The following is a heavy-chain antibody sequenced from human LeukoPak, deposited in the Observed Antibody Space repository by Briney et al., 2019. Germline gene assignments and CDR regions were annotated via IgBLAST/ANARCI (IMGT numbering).Heavy chain of an antibody. CDR3: EKDRDISSYPYYFDY. CDR1: GFAFSSYA. V-gene: IGHV3-23*01. D-gene: IGHD3-3*02. Sequence: GGSLRLSCAASGFAFSSYAMSWVRQAPGKGLEWVSAISGSGGRTYYADSVKGRFTISRDNPKNTLYLQVNSLRAEDTAVYSCEKDRDISSYPYYFDYWGQGTLVTVSS. J-gene: IGHJ4*02. CDR2: ISGSGGRT.